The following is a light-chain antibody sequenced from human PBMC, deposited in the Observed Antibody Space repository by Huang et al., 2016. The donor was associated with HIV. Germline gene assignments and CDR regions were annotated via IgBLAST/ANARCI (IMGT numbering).Light chain of an antibody. Sequence: DIQMTQSPSSLSASVGDRVTIICRASQGISKSLAWYQQKPGKAPKLLLYATSKLESGGPSRFSGSGSGTHYTLTISTLQPEDLATYYCQHYQSVPWTFGQGTKVAI. J-gene: IGKJ1*01. CDR1: QGISKS. CDR2: ATS. CDR3: QHYQSVPWT. V-gene: IGKV1-NL1*01.